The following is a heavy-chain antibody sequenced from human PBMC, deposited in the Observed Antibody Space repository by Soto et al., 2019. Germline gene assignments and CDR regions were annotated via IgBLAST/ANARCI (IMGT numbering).Heavy chain of an antibody. CDR2: ISGSGGST. D-gene: IGHD6-19*01. V-gene: IGHV3-23*01. CDR3: AKGGVAGPINTHFDY. J-gene: IGHJ4*02. Sequence: EVQLLESGGGLVQPGGSLRLSCAASGFTFSSYAMSWVRQAPGKGLEWVSAISGSGGSTYYADSVKGRFTISRDNSKNTLYLQMNSLRAEDTAVYYCAKGGVAGPINTHFDYWGQGTLVTVCS. CDR1: GFTFSSYA.